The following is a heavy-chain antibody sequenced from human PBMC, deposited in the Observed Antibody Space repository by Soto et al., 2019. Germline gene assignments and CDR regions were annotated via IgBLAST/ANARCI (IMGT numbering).Heavy chain of an antibody. Sequence: GGSLRLACAASGFTFSSYAMSWVRQAPGKGLEWVSAISGSGGSTYYADSVKGRFTISRDNSKNTLYLQMNSLRAEDTAVYYCAKYYYDSSGYVSPIDAFDIWGQGTMVTVSS. CDR3: AKYYYDSSGYVSPIDAFDI. CDR1: GFTFSSYA. V-gene: IGHV3-23*01. D-gene: IGHD3-22*01. J-gene: IGHJ3*02. CDR2: ISGSGGST.